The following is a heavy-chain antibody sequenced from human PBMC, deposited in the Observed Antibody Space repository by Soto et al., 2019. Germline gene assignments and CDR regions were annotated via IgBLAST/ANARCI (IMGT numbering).Heavy chain of an antibody. CDR1: GGSINSGGYS. Sequence: SETLSLTCDVSGGSINSGGYSWSWIRQPPGKGLEWVGYIYQSGSTYYNPSLRSRLTISIDRSKNQFSLKLSSVTAADTAVYYCASIYDSSGYYYGNNWFDPWGQGTLVTVSS. J-gene: IGHJ5*02. CDR2: IYQSGST. D-gene: IGHD3-22*01. V-gene: IGHV4-30-2*01. CDR3: ASIYDSSGYYYGNNWFDP.